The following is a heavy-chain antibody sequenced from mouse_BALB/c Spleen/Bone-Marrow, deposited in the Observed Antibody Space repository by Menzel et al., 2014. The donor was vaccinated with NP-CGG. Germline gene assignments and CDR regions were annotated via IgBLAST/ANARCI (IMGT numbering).Heavy chain of an antibody. CDR1: GFTFSSYG. Sequence: EVQGVESGGGLVQPGGSLKLSCAASGFTFSSYGMSWVRQTPDERLELVATINTNGGNTYYPDSVKGRFTISRDNAKNTLYLQMSSLKSEDTAMYYCARGLDYWGQGTTLTVSS. CDR2: INTNGGNT. CDR3: ARGLDY. V-gene: IGHV5-6-3*01. J-gene: IGHJ2*01.